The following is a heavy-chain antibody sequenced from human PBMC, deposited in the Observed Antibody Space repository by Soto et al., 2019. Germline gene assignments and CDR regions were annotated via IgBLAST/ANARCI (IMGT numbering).Heavy chain of an antibody. J-gene: IGHJ6*02. D-gene: IGHD4-17*01. Sequence: GASVKVSCKASGYTFTSYYMHWVRQAPGQGLEWMGIINPSGGSTSYAQKFQGRVTITRDTSASTAYMELSSLRSEDTAVYYCARDHDYGDSKYYYYYYSMDVWGQGTTVTVSS. CDR1: GYTFTSYY. CDR3: ARDHDYGDSKYYYYYYSMDV. CDR2: INPSGGST. V-gene: IGHV1-46*01.